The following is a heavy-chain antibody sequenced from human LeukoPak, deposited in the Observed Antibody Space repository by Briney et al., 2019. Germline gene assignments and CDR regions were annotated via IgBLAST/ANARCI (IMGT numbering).Heavy chain of an antibody. CDR2: IFDSGST. D-gene: IGHD3-22*01. V-gene: IGHV4-59*01. Sequence: SETLSLTCTVSGGSLSSYYWSWIRQPPEKGLEWIGYIFDSGSTNYNSSLKSRVTISVDTSKNQFSLKLSSVTAADTAIYYCARENPSGYYNRPIDYWGQGTLVTVSS. J-gene: IGHJ4*02. CDR1: GGSLSSYY. CDR3: ARENPSGYYNRPIDY.